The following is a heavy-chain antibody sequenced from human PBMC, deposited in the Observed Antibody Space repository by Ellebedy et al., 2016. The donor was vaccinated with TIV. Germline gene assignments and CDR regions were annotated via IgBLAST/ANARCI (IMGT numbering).Heavy chain of an antibody. CDR1: GDSISSFY. Sequence: SETLSLXXTVSGDSISSFYCNWIRQPAGKGLEWLGRMYTSGTTHHNPSLKSRVTMSLDTSKKQFSLELSSVTAADTAVYYCARGLGPIGYCSSTSCYWDHWGRGTLVTVSS. V-gene: IGHV4-4*07. J-gene: IGHJ4*02. CDR2: MYTSGTT. D-gene: IGHD2-2*01. CDR3: ARGLGPIGYCSSTSCYWDH.